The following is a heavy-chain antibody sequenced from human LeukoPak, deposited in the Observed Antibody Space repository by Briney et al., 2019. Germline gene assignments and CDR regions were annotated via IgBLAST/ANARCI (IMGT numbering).Heavy chain of an antibody. D-gene: IGHD6-6*01. V-gene: IGHV4-30-2*01. CDR2: IYHSGST. J-gene: IGHJ4*02. CDR3: ARVAIAARSFDY. Sequence: SQTLSLTCTVSGGSISSGGYYWSWIRQPPGKGLEWIGYIYHSGSTYYNPSLKSRVTISVDRSKNQFSLNLSSVTAADTAVYYCARVAIAARSFDYWGQGTLVTVSS. CDR1: GGSISSGGYY.